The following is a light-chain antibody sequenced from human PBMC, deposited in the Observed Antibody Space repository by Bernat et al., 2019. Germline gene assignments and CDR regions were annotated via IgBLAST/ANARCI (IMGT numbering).Light chain of an antibody. Sequence: QSALTQPASVSGSPGQSITISCTGTSSDVGTYNLVSWYQQHPGKAPKLMIYGVSKRPSGVSNRFSGSQSGNTASLTISGLQAEDEADYYCCSYAGGTTYVFGTGTKVHVL. CDR1: SSDVGTYNL. CDR3: CSYAGGTTYV. J-gene: IGLJ1*01. V-gene: IGLV2-23*02. CDR2: GVS.